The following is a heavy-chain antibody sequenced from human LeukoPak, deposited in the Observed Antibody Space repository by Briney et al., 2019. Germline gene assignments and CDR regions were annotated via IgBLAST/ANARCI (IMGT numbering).Heavy chain of an antibody. D-gene: IGHD4-11*01. CDR3: AKGGHYSFFDY. J-gene: IGHJ4*02. CDR1: GFTFRSYA. Sequence: PGGSLRLSCAGSGFTFRSYAMSWVRQAPGKGREWVSGISGSGGCTYYADSVKGRFTISRDNSKNTLFLQMNSLRAEDTGIYYCAKGGHYSFFDYWGQGTLVTVSS. V-gene: IGHV3-23*01. CDR2: ISGSGGCT.